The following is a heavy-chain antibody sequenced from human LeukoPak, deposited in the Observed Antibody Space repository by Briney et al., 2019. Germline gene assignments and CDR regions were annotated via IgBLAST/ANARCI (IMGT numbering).Heavy chain of an antibody. CDR2: ISAYNGNT. J-gene: IGHJ5*02. Sequence: GASVKVSCKASGYTFTSYGISWVRQAPGQGLEWMGWISAYNGNTNYAQKPQGRVTMTTDTSTSTAYMELRSLRSDDTAVYYCARTVAAGYSSSYDPWGQGTLVTVSS. V-gene: IGHV1-18*01. D-gene: IGHD6-6*01. CDR3: ARTVAAGYSSSYDP. CDR1: GYTFTSYG.